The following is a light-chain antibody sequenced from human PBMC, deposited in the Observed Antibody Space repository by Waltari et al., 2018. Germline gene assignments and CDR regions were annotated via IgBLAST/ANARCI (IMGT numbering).Light chain of an antibody. Sequence: EIVLTQSPGTLSLSPGDRATLPCRASQSLSGSYLAWYQHKPGQAPRLLIYHASSRATGIPPRFSGNGSETDFTLTISSLEPEDFAVYICQQYSSSPTTFGQGTKLDIK. CDR2: HAS. CDR3: QQYSSSPTT. CDR1: QSLSGSY. V-gene: IGKV3-20*01. J-gene: IGKJ2*01.